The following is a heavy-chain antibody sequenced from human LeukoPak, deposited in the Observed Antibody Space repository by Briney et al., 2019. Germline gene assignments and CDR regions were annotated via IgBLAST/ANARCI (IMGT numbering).Heavy chain of an antibody. Sequence: GGSLRLSCAASGFTFSSYEMNWVRQAPGKGLEWVSAITGSGGTTYYADSVKGRFTISRDNSKNTLYMQMNSLRAGDTAVYYCAKEYSGSYFLGNWFDPWGQGTLVTVSS. V-gene: IGHV3-23*01. CDR3: AKEYSGSYFLGNWFDP. CDR2: ITGSGGTT. J-gene: IGHJ5*02. D-gene: IGHD1-26*01. CDR1: GFTFSSYE.